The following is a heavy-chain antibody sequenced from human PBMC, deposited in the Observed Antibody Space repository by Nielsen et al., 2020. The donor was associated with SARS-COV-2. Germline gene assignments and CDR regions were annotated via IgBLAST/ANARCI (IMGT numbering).Heavy chain of an antibody. CDR1: GFIFSSYA. CDR3: ATRDYSTGWYSHDY. D-gene: IGHD6-19*01. V-gene: IGHV3-23*01. CDR2: ISGSADIT. J-gene: IGHJ4*02. Sequence: GGSLRLSCAGSGFIFSSYAMTWVRQAPGKGLAWVSAISGSADITYYADSVKGRFTISRDNSRNTLYLQMNSLRAEDTAVYYCATRDYSTGWYSHDYWGQGTLVTVSS.